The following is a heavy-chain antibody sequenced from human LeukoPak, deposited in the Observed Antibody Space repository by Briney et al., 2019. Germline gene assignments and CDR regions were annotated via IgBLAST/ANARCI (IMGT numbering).Heavy chain of an antibody. CDR3: ARDMWGAFDY. J-gene: IGHJ4*02. Sequence: GGSLRLSCAASGFTFSSYSMNWVRQAPGEGLEWVSSISSSSSYIYYADSVKGRFTISRDNAKNSLYLQISSLRAEDTAVYYCARDMWGAFDYWGQGTLVTVSS. D-gene: IGHD1-26*01. CDR1: GFTFSSYS. V-gene: IGHV3-21*01. CDR2: ISSSSSYI.